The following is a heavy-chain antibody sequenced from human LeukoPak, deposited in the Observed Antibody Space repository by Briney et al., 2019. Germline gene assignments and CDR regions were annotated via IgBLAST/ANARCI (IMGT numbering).Heavy chain of an antibody. CDR1: GFTFSKFA. J-gene: IGHJ4*02. V-gene: IGHV3-30*04. CDR2: VSYDGSYK. D-gene: IGHD3-22*01. Sequence: GGSLRLSCAAAGFTFSKFAMHWVRQAPGKGLEWVAVVSYDGSYKYYADSVKGRFTISRDNSKNTLYLQMNSLRAEDTAIYYCAKFVSGYPPLDYWGQGTLVTVSS. CDR3: AKFVSGYPPLDY.